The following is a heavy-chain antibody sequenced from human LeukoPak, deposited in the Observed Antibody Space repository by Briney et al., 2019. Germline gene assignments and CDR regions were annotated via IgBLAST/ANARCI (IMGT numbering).Heavy chain of an antibody. J-gene: IGHJ5*02. CDR2: INPNSGGT. D-gene: IGHD2-15*01. CDR3: ARAYEYCSGGSCYSWFDP. Sequence: ASVKVSCKASGYTFTGYYMHWVRQAPGQGLEWMGWINPNSGGTNYAQKFQGRVTMTRDTSISTAYMELSRLGSDDTAVYYCARAYEYCSGGSCYSWFDPWGQGNLVTVSS. CDR1: GYTFTGYY. V-gene: IGHV1-2*02.